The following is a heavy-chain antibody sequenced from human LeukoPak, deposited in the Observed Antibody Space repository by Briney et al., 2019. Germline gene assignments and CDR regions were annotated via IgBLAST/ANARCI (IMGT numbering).Heavy chain of an antibody. D-gene: IGHD3-3*01. V-gene: IGHV3-23*01. CDR2: ISGSGGST. J-gene: IGHJ4*02. CDR3: AKVPSPFGVVRYSDY. CDR1: GFTFSSYA. Sequence: GGSLRLSCAASGFTFSSYAMSWVRQAPGKGLEWVSAISGSGGSTYYADSVKGRFTISRDNSKNTLYLQMNSLRAEDTAVYYCAKVPSPFGVVRYSDYWGQGTLVTVSS.